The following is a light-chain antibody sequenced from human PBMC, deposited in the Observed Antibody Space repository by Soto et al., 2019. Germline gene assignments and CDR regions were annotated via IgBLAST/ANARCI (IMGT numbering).Light chain of an antibody. CDR1: QSVLYSSNNLNY. Sequence: DIVMTQSPDSLAVSLGERATINCKSSQSVLYSSNNLNYVAWYQQKSGQSPKLLIHWASTREFGVPDRFSGSGSGTEFTLTINSLQAEDVVVYCCQQYYDTRWTFGQGTKVEIK. CDR2: WAS. V-gene: IGKV4-1*01. CDR3: QQYYDTRWT. J-gene: IGKJ1*01.